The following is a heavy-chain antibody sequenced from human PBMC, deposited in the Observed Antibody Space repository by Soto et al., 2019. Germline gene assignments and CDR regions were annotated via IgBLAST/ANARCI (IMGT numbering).Heavy chain of an antibody. D-gene: IGHD2-15*01. V-gene: IGHV3-48*03. CDR2: ISSSGSTI. CDR1: GFTLRSYE. CDR3: AREDIVVVVAAPDYYYGMDV. J-gene: IGHJ6*02. Sequence: PGGSLRVSCAASGFTLRSYEMNWVRQAPGKGLEWVSYISSSGSTIYYADSVKGRFTISRDNAKNSLYLQMNSLRAEDTAVYYCAREDIVVVVAAPDYYYGMDVWAQGTTVTVSS.